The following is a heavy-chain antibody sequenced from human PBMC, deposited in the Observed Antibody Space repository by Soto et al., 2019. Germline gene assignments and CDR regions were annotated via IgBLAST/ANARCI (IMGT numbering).Heavy chain of an antibody. Sequence: QVQLVESGGGVVQSGRSLTLSCAASGFSLRTYCMHWLRRAPGKGLEWVAFIWYDGTKKFYANSVKGRSTISKDNSNNMLYLQMSGLRAEDTAVYYCARDVVTAVAGSVNWFDPWGQGTLVTVSS. CDR1: GFSLRTYC. CDR3: ARDVVTAVAGSVNWFDP. V-gene: IGHV3-33*01. J-gene: IGHJ5*02. D-gene: IGHD6-19*01. CDR2: IWYDGTKK.